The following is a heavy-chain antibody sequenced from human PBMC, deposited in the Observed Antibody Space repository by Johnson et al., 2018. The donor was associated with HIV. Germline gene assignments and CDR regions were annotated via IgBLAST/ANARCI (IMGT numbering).Heavy chain of an antibody. D-gene: IGHD1-26*01. CDR3: ARDKRRWELLRDAFDI. Sequence: QVQLVESGGGVVQPGRSLRLSCAGSGLTFSSYAMHWVRQAPGKGLEWVTVISYDGSNKYYADSVKGRFTLSRDNSKNTLYLQMNSLRAEDTAVYYCARDKRRWELLRDAFDIWGQGTMVTVSS. J-gene: IGHJ3*02. CDR1: GLTFSSYA. V-gene: IGHV3-30-3*01. CDR2: ISYDGSNK.